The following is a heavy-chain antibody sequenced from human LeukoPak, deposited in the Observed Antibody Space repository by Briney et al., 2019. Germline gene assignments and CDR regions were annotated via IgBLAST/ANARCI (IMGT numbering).Heavy chain of an antibody. CDR2: IYYSGST. CDR1: GGSISSYY. J-gene: IGHJ5*02. D-gene: IGHD6-19*01. Sequence: SETLSLTCTVSGGSISSYYWSWIRQPPGKGLEWIGYIYYSGSTNYNPSLKSRVTISVDTSKNQFSLKLSSVTAADTAAYYCARVSGSGWYNWFDPWGQGTLVTVSS. V-gene: IGHV4-59*01. CDR3: ARVSGSGWYNWFDP.